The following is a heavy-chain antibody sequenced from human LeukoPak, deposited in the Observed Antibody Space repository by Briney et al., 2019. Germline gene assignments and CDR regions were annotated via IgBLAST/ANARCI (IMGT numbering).Heavy chain of an antibody. D-gene: IGHD3-10*01. J-gene: IGHJ4*02. V-gene: IGHV1-18*01. CDR2: ISAYNGNT. CDR3: ASPLNYGSGSYYDY. CDR1: GYTFTSYG. Sequence: ASVKVSCKASGYTFTSYGISWVRQAPGQGLEWMGWISAYNGNTNYAQKLQGRVTMTTDTSTSTAYMELSSLRSEDTAVYYCASPLNYGSGSYYDYWGQGTLVTVSS.